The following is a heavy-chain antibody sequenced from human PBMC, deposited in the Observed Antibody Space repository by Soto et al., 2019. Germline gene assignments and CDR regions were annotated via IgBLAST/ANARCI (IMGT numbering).Heavy chain of an antibody. CDR3: AICPKTSSSSFDY. CDR2: INHSGST. J-gene: IGHJ4*02. V-gene: IGHV4-34*01. D-gene: IGHD6-6*01. Sequence: SETLSLTCAVYGGSFSGYYWSWIRQPPGKGLEWIGEINHSGSTNYNPSLKSRVTISVDTSKNQFSLKLSSVTAADTAVYYCAICPKTSSSSFDYWGQGTLVTVSS. CDR1: GGSFSGYY.